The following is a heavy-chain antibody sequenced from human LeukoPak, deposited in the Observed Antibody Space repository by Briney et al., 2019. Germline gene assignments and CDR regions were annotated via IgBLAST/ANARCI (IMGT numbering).Heavy chain of an antibody. CDR2: ISGSGGST. CDR1: GFTFSDYY. Sequence: GGSLRLSCAASGFTFSDYYMSWIRQAPGKGLEWVSAISGSGGSTYYADSVKGRFTISRDNSKNTLYLQMNSLRAEDTAVYYCAKEGYYYGSGSYYDYWGQGILVTVSS. J-gene: IGHJ4*02. CDR3: AKEGYYYGSGSYYDY. V-gene: IGHV3-23*01. D-gene: IGHD3-10*01.